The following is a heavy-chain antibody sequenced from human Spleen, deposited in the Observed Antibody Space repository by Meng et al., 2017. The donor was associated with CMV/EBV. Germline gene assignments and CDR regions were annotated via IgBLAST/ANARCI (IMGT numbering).Heavy chain of an antibody. J-gene: IGHJ4*02. Sequence: ASGFTVSNNYMSWVRQAPGKGLEWVSVIYSGGRTFYAESVKGRFTISRDNSKNTLYLQMDSLRHEDMAFYHCVKEGIRDEWPRDFDYWGQGLLVTVSS. CDR3: VKEGIRDEWPRDFDY. D-gene: IGHD2-21*01. CDR2: IYSGGRT. V-gene: IGHV3-66*02. CDR1: GFTVSNNY.